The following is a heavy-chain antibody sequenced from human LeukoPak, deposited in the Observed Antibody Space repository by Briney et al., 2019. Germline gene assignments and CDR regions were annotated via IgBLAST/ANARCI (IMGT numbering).Heavy chain of an antibody. J-gene: IGHJ4*02. V-gene: IGHV3-7*03. Sequence: GGSLRLSCAASGNYWMHWVRQAPGKGLEWVANIKPDGTTKFYVDSVKGRFTISRDNALNSLYLQMNSLRAEDTAIYYCARSIPYGTTWYGRSDYWGQGTLVTVSS. D-gene: IGHD6-13*01. CDR1: GNYW. CDR2: IKPDGTTK. CDR3: ARSIPYGTTWYGRSDY.